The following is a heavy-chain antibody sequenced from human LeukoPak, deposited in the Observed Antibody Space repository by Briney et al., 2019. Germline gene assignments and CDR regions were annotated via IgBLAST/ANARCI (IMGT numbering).Heavy chain of an antibody. CDR1: GYSISSGYY. Sequence: SETLSLTCTVSGYSISSGYYWGWIRQPPGKGLEWIGSIYHSGSTYYNPSLKSRVTISVDTSKNQCSLKLSSVTAADTAVYYCARSLLRYYYYYMDVWGKGTTVTVSS. J-gene: IGHJ6*03. CDR2: IYHSGST. V-gene: IGHV4-38-2*02. CDR3: ARSLLRYYYYYMDV.